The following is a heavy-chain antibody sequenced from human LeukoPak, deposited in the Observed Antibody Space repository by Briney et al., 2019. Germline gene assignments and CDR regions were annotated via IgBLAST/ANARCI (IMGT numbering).Heavy chain of an antibody. J-gene: IGHJ4*02. CDR1: GFTFSSYW. CDR2: INSDGSIT. V-gene: IGHV3-74*01. D-gene: IGHD6-6*01. CDR3: ARSPYSISRFEY. Sequence: GGSLRLSCAASGFTFSSYWVHWVRQAPGKGLVWVSRINSDGSITSYADSVKGRFTISRDNAKNTLYLQMNSLRAEDTAVYYCARSPYSISRFEYWGQGTLVTVSS.